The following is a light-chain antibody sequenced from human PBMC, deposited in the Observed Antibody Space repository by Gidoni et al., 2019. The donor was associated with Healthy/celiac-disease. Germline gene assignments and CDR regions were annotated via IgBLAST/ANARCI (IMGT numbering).Light chain of an antibody. V-gene: IGKV1-8*01. CDR3: QQYYSYPRT. Sequence: AIRMTQSPSSFSASTGDRVTITCRANQGISSYLAWYQQKPGKAPKLLIYAASTLQSGVPSRFSGSGSGTDFTLTISCLQSEDFATYYCQQYYSYPRTFXQXTKVEIK. CDR1: QGISSY. CDR2: AAS. J-gene: IGKJ1*01.